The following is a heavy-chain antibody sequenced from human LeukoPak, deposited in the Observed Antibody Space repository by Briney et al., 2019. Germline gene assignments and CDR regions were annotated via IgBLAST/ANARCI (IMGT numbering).Heavy chain of an antibody. J-gene: IGHJ4*02. CDR3: AHTARMYSSAFS. CDR1: GGSISGSNFY. V-gene: IGHV4-39*01. CDR2: IFYSGST. D-gene: IGHD6-6*01. Sequence: SETLSLTCTVSGGSISGSNFYWGWVRQPPGKGLEWIGNIFYSGSTYYNPSLKSRVTISVDTSKNQFSLRLNSVAAADTAVYYCAHTARMYSSAFSWGQGTLVAVSS.